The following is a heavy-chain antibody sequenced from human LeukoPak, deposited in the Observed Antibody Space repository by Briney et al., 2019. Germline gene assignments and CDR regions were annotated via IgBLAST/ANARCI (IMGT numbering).Heavy chain of an antibody. J-gene: IGHJ3*02. CDR3: ARDRGYLDGFDI. CDR2: IYYSGST. Sequence: SETLSLTCTVSNDSIKDYYWNWIRQPPGKGLEWIGYIYYSGSTNYNPSLNSRVTISIDKSNNQFSLKLNSVTAADTAVYYCARDRGYLDGFDIWGQGTMVTVSS. D-gene: IGHD3-10*01. CDR1: NDSIKDYY. V-gene: IGHV4-59*01.